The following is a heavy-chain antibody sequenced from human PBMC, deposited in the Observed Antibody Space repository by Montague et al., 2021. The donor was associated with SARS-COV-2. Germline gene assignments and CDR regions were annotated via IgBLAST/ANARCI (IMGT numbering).Heavy chain of an antibody. CDR3: ARVGRDSAILPIAIHYGMDV. CDR1: GFTVSSNY. J-gene: IGHJ6*02. D-gene: IGHD2-2*01. CDR2: IYSGGST. Sequence: SLRLSCAASGFTVSSNYMTWVRQAPGKGLEWVSVIYSGGSTYYADSVTGRFTISRDNSKNTLYLQLNSLRAEDTAVYYCARVGRDSAILPIAIHYGMDVWGQGTTVTVSS. V-gene: IGHV3-53*01.